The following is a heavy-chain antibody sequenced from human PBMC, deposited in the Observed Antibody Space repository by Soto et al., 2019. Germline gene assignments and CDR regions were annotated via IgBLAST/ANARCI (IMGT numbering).Heavy chain of an antibody. Sequence: QVQLVQSGAEVKKPGASVKVSCKASGYTFTNYGISWVRQAPGQGLEWLGWISTFHGNTDYAQNLQGRVTITTDTATSTAYLELRSLRSDDTAIYYCARDPNLSTCSNIDSWGQGTLVTVSS. CDR2: ISTFHGNT. CDR1: GYTFTNYG. CDR3: ARDPNLSTCSNIDS. D-gene: IGHD6-13*01. J-gene: IGHJ4*02. V-gene: IGHV1-18*01.